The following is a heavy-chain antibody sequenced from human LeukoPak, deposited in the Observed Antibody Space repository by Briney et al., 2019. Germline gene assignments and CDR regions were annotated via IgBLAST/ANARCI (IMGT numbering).Heavy chain of an antibody. CDR3: TRDIAVAGEFVY. D-gene: IGHD6-19*01. J-gene: IGHJ4*02. CDR1: GFTVSSNY. CDR2: IRSKAYGGTT. Sequence: GGSLRLSCAAAGFTVSSNYMSWIRQAPGKGLEWVGFIRSKAYGGTTEYAASVKGRFTISRDDSKSIAYLQMNSLKTEDTAVYYCTRDIAVAGEFVYWGQGTLVTVSS. V-gene: IGHV3-49*03.